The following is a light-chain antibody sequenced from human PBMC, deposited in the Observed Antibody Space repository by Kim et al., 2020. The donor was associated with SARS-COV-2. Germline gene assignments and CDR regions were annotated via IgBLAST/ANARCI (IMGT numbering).Light chain of an antibody. CDR3: YSYTGSDIPWI. J-gene: IGLJ3*02. Sequence: SVTTSCTGASSDVGGYNHVSWYQQHPGEAPKLIIYEVTKRPSGVPDRFFGSKSGNTASLTVSGLQTDDEADYYCYSYTGSDIPWIFGGGTKLTVL. CDR1: SSDVGGYNH. CDR2: EVT. V-gene: IGLV2-8*03.